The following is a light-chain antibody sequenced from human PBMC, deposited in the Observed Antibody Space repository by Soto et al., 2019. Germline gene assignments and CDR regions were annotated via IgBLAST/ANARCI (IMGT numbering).Light chain of an antibody. CDR3: QQNYITPLT. V-gene: IGKV1-39*01. CDR1: RAITNH. Sequence: DVQLTQSPSPLSASVGDRVSISCRASRAITNHLNWYQQKPGKAPILLVYAASTLETGVPSRFSGSGSGTHFTLTIDNLQPADVATYFCQQNYITPLTFGGGTKVEI. J-gene: IGKJ4*01. CDR2: AAS.